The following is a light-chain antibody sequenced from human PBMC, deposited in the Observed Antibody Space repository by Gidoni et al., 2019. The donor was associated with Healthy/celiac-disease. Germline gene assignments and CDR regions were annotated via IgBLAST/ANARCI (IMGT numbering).Light chain of an antibody. Sequence: SYELTQPPSVSVSPGQTASITCSGDKLGDKYACWYQQKPGQSPVLVIYQDSKRPSGIPERFSGSNSGNTATLTISGTQAMDEADYYCQAWDSSTVVFGGGTKXXXL. J-gene: IGLJ2*01. CDR1: KLGDKY. CDR2: QDS. V-gene: IGLV3-1*01. CDR3: QAWDSSTVV.